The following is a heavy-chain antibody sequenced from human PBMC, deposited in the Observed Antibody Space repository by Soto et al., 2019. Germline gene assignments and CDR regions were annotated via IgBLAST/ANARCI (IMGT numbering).Heavy chain of an antibody. J-gene: IGHJ5*02. D-gene: IGHD3-16*01. CDR1: GYTFTSYG. CDR3: ARESSEGDWFDP. Sequence: ASVKVSCKASGYTFTSYGISWVRQAHGQGLEWMGWISAYNGNTNYAQKLQGRVTVTTDTSTSTAYMELRSLRSDDTAVYYCARESSEGDWFDPWGQGTLVTVSS. V-gene: IGHV1-18*01. CDR2: ISAYNGNT.